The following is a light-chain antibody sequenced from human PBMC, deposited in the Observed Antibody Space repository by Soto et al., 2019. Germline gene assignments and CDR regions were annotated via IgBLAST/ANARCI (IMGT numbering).Light chain of an antibody. V-gene: IGLV2-14*03. Sequence: QAVVTQPASVSGSPGQSITISCTGTSSDVGGYNYVSWYQQHPGEAPKLVIYDVSDRPSGVSNRFSASKSGNTASLTISGLQPEDEADYYCCSYTSSSTPGVFGTGTKLTVL. CDR1: SSDVGGYNY. CDR2: DVS. CDR3: CSYTSSSTPGV. J-gene: IGLJ1*01.